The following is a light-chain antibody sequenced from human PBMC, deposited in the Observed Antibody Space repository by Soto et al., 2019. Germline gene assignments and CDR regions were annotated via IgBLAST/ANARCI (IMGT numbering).Light chain of an antibody. CDR1: SSDVGGYNY. Sequence: QSALTHPASVSGSPGQSITISCTGTSSDVGGYNYVSWYQHHPGKAPRLMIYASSSRPSGVPHRFSGSRSGNTASLTISGLQAEDEADYYCSSYTSGTTLYVFGTGTKVTV. CDR3: SSYTSGTTLYV. V-gene: IGLV2-14*01. J-gene: IGLJ1*01. CDR2: ASS.